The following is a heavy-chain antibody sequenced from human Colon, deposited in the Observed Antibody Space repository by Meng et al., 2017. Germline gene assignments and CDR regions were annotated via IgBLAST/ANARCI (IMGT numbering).Heavy chain of an antibody. V-gene: IGHV4-4*02. CDR2: IDHRGSA. CDR1: GASVSVNSY. D-gene: IGHD4-23*01. J-gene: IGHJ4*02. CDR3: ARHGGYYQDF. Sequence: QEWGPELVKPSNTLSLACSVSGASVSVNSYWSWVRQPPGRGLEWIGQIDHRGSAYYRPSLNSRVTMSLDKSRNQFSLRLTSVTAADTAVYYCARHGGYYQDFWGQGTLVTVSS.